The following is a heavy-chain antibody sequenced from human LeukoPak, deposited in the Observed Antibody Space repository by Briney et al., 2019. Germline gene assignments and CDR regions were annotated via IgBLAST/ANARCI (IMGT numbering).Heavy chain of an antibody. J-gene: IGHJ4*02. CDR2: ISSSSSYI. Sequence: GGSLSLSCAASGFTFSSYMMNWVRQAPGKGLEWVSSISSSSSYIYYADSVKGRFTISRDNAKNSLYLQMNSLRAEDTAVYYCARDGESSSWYNYFDYWGQGTLVTVSS. CDR3: ARDGESSSWYNYFDY. D-gene: IGHD6-13*01. CDR1: GFTFSSYM. V-gene: IGHV3-21*01.